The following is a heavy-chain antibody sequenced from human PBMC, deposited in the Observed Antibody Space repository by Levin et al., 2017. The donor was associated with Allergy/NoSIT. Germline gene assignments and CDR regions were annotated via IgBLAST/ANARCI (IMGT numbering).Heavy chain of an antibody. D-gene: IGHD1-1*01. J-gene: IGHJ4*02. V-gene: IGHV3-30-3*01. CDR3: VREIAEEGT. CDR1: GFNCRKNK. Sequence: PGLSLRLSCAAYGFNCRKNKMKGGSKEKGKGLEWFVFLSSYFLLSFSLSSFQGRFTISRDNSKNRLYLQMDSLRAEDTALYYCVREIAEEGTWGQGTLVIVSS. CDR2: LSSYFLLS.